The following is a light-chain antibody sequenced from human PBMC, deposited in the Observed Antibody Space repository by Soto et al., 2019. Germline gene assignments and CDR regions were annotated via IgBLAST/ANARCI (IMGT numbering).Light chain of an antibody. CDR2: GAS. Sequence: DIVLTQSPGTLSLSPGERATLSCRASQIISSTYLGWYQQKPGQAPSLLIYGASSRATGIPDRFSGSGSGTDFTLTISRLEPEDVAVYYCQHYGTSLYTFGQGTKLEIK. V-gene: IGKV3-20*01. J-gene: IGKJ2*01. CDR1: QIISSTY. CDR3: QHYGTSLYT.